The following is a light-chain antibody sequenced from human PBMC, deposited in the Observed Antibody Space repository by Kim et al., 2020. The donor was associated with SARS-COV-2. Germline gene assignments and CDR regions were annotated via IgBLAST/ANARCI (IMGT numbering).Light chain of an antibody. CDR1: QSFNNNF. CDR2: GVC. V-gene: IGKV3-20*01. Sequence: EIVLTQSPGTLSLSPGQRATLSCRASQSFNNNFFAWDQQNHGQAPRLLMHGVCNRASGIPDRFSGSGTGTDFTLTISRLEPEDVAICYWQQNDNSPRTFGQGTKLEI. CDR3: QQNDNSPRT. J-gene: IGKJ2*01.